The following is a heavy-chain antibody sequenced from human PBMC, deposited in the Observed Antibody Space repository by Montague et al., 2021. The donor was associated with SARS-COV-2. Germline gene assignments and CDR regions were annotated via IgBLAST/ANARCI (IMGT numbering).Heavy chain of an antibody. CDR3: ARMPYPVLCVPRSSGMDF. CDR2: ISHSGRT. CDR1: GGSLSGYY. D-gene: IGHD6-6*01. J-gene: IGHJ6*02. V-gene: IGHV4-34*01. Sequence: SETLSLTCAVYGGSLSGYYWSWIRQPPREGLEWIAEISHSGRTSYNPSLKSRVTISVDTSKNQFSLKLSSATATDTAVYYCARMPYPVLCVPRSSGMDFWGQGTPVIVSS.